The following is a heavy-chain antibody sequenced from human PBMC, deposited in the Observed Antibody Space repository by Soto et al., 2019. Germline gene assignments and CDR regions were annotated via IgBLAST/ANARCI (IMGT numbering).Heavy chain of an antibody. CDR2: IYATGTT. Sequence: ETLSLTCTVSGASISGFYWSWIRKSAGKGLEWIGRIYATGTTDYNPSLKSRVMMSVDTSKKQFSLKLRSVTAADTAVYYCVRDGTKTLRDWFDPWGQGISVTVSA. CDR3: VRDGTKTLRDWFDP. V-gene: IGHV4-4*07. J-gene: IGHJ5*02. D-gene: IGHD1-1*01. CDR1: GASISGFY.